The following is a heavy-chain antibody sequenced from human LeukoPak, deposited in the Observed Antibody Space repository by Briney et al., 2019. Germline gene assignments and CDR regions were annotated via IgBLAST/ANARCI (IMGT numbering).Heavy chain of an antibody. Sequence: SETLSLTCTVSGGSMRGYWSWIRQPPGGGLEWIGYIFSTGNTNYNPSLKSRVTMSLDTSKNQFSLSLTSVTASDTAVYYCARLYAGNGGGDSWGQGTLVTVSS. J-gene: IGHJ4*02. CDR2: IFSTGNT. CDR1: GGSMRGY. D-gene: IGHD4-23*01. CDR3: ARLYAGNGGGDS. V-gene: IGHV4-4*08.